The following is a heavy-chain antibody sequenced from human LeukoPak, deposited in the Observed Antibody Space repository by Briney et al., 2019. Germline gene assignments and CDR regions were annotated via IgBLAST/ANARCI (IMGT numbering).Heavy chain of an antibody. CDR2: IYYSGST. Sequence: SETLSLTCAVYGGSFSGYYWSWIRQPPGKGLEWIGYIYYSGSTNYNPSLKSRVTISVDTSKNQFSLKLSSVTAADTAVYYCARLGGARDYWGQGTLVTVSS. CDR3: ARLGGARDY. J-gene: IGHJ4*02. V-gene: IGHV4-59*08. CDR1: GGSFSGYY. D-gene: IGHD3-10*01.